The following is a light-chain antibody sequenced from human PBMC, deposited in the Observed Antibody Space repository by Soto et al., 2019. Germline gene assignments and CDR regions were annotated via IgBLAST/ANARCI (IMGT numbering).Light chain of an antibody. CDR3: SSYAGSNNVV. Sequence: QSALTQPPSASGSPGQSVTISCTGTSRDAGGYNDVSWLQQHPGKAPKLMIYEVNKRPSGVPDRYSGYKSGNTASLTVSGLQAEDEADYYFSSYAGSNNVVFGGGTKLTVL. V-gene: IGLV2-8*01. CDR1: SRDAGGYND. CDR2: EVN. J-gene: IGLJ2*01.